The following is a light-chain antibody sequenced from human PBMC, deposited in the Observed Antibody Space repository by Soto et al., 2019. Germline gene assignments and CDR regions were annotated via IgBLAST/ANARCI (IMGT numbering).Light chain of an antibody. CDR3: QQYYDTLALT. CDR2: GVS. CDR1: QNIYSY. V-gene: IGKV1-39*01. J-gene: IGKJ4*01. Sequence: DIQMTQSPSSLSASVGDRVIITCRASQNIYSYLSWYQQKPGKAPKLLIYGVSNLQSGVPSRFSGSGSGTDFRLTISSLQREDLATYYCQQYYDTLALTFGGGTKVEIK.